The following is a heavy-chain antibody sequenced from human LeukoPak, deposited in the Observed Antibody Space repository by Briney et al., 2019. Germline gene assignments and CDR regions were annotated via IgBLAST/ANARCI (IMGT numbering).Heavy chain of an antibody. D-gene: IGHD1/OR15-1a*01. J-gene: IGHJ3*02. CDR1: GGSFSGYY. Sequence: PSETLSLTCAVYGGSFSGYYWSWIRQPPGKGLEWIGEINHSGSTNYNPSLKSRVTISVDTSKNQFSLKLSSVTAADTAVYYCARTSNNFRAKAFDIWGQGTMVTVSS. V-gene: IGHV4-34*01. CDR2: INHSGST. CDR3: ARTSNNFRAKAFDI.